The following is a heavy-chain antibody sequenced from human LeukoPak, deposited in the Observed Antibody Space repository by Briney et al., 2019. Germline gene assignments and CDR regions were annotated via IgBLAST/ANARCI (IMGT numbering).Heavy chain of an antibody. CDR1: GYTFTSYG. D-gene: IGHD3-3*01. Sequence: ASVKVSCKASGYTFTSYGISWVRQAPGQGLEWMGWISAYNGNTNYAQKLQGRVTMTTDTSTSTAYMELRSLRSDDTAVYYCARDQKPITIFGVVPPSIEFDPWGQGTLVTVSS. CDR3: ARDQKPITIFGVVPPSIEFDP. V-gene: IGHV1-18*01. J-gene: IGHJ5*02. CDR2: ISAYNGNT.